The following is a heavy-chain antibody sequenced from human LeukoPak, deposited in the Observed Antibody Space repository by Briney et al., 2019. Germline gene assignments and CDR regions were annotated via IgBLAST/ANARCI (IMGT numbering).Heavy chain of an antibody. CDR1: GFTFDHYT. J-gene: IGHJ3*02. CDR2: ITWDGGST. CDR3: ARVSGVADGFDI. Sequence: GGSLRLSCAASGFTFDHYTMYWVRQAPGKGLEWVSLITWDGGSTNYADSVKGRFAISRDNSKNTLYLQMNSLRAEDTAVYYCARVSGVADGFDIWGQGTMVTVSS. D-gene: IGHD3-3*01. V-gene: IGHV3-43*01.